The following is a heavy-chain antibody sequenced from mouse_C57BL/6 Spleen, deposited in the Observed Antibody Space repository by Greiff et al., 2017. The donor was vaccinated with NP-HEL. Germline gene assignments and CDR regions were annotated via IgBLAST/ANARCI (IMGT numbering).Heavy chain of an antibody. V-gene: IGHV1-77*01. J-gene: IGHJ4*01. Sequence: QVQLQQSGAELVKPGASVKLSCKASGYTFTDYCMHWVKQRPGQGLEWIGYIYPKSGSTNYNEKFKGKATLTADKSSSTAYMQLSSLTSEDAAVEYCARARRPRLYCAMDDWGKGTTVTVSS. CDR1: GYTFTDYC. CDR3: ARARRPRLYCAMDD. CDR2: IYPKSGST.